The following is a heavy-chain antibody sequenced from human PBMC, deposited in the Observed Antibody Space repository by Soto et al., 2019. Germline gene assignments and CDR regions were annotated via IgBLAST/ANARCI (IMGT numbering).Heavy chain of an antibody. CDR2: INPNSGGT. CDR3: ATYYDILTGYYYFDY. D-gene: IGHD3-9*01. Sequence: ASVKVSCQASGYTFTGYYMHWVRQAPGQGLEWMGWINPNSGGTNYAQKFQGRVTMTRDTSISTAYMELSRLRSDDTAVYYCATYYDILTGYYYFDYWGQGTLVTVSS. J-gene: IGHJ4*02. V-gene: IGHV1-2*02. CDR1: GYTFTGYY.